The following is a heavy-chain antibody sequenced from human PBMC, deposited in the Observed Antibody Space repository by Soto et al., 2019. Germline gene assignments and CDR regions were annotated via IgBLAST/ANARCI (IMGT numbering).Heavy chain of an antibody. V-gene: IGHV1-18*01. CDR1: GYTFSSYG. CDR3: AREYIVVVQGALSPYQYYGMDV. CDR2: ISVYNGNT. D-gene: IGHD2-2*01. J-gene: IGHJ6*02. Sequence: GASVKVSCKASGYTFSSYGISWVRQAPGRGLEWMGWISVYNGNTNYAQKLQGRVTMTTDTSTSTAYMEMRSLRPDDTAIYYCAREYIVVVQGALSPYQYYGMDVWGQGTTVTVSS.